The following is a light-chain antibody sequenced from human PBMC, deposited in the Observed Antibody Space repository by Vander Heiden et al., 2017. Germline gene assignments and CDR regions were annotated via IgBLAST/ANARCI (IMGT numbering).Light chain of an antibody. Sequence: QSVLTQPPSASGTPGQRVTISCSGSSSNIGSHYVYWYQQLPGTAPKLPIYSNNQRPSGVPDRFSGSKSGTSASLAISGLRSEDEADYYCAAWDDSLSGWVFGGGTKLTVL. J-gene: IGLJ3*02. CDR1: SSNIGSHY. V-gene: IGLV1-47*02. CDR2: SNN. CDR3: AAWDDSLSGWV.